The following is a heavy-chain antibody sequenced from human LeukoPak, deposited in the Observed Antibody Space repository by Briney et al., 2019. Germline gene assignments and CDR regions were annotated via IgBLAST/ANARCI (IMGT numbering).Heavy chain of an antibody. D-gene: IGHD6-19*01. Sequence: TSETLSLTCTVSGXSINTYFWSWIRQPPGKGQEWIGYIYYSGSTNYNPSLKSRVTISVDTSKNQFSLKLSSVTAADTAVYYCARGVTGGWYGDFQHWGQGTLVTVSS. CDR3: ARGVTGGWYGDFQH. V-gene: IGHV4-59*01. J-gene: IGHJ1*01. CDR2: IYYSGST. CDR1: GXSINTYF.